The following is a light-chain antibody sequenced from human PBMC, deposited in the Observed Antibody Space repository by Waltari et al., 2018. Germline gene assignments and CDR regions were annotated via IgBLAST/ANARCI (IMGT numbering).Light chain of an antibody. CDR3: YQQCMTPFT. V-gene: IGKV4-1*01. CDR1: QSVLYSSSNKNY. Sequence: DIVMTQSPDSLAVSLGARATINCKSSQSVLYSSSNKNYLSWYQQKHGQPPKLLIYWASTRESGVPDRFTGGGSGTDFPLTISSLQAEDGAVYYCYQQCMTPFTFGPGTRVDIK. J-gene: IGKJ3*01. CDR2: WAS.